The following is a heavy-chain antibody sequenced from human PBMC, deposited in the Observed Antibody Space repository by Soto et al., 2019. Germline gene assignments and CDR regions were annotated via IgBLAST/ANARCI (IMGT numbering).Heavy chain of an antibody. CDR3: AKGIGVQGGGSYGGV. Sequence: QVQLVESGGGVVQPGRSLRLSCAASGFTFSSYGMHWVRQAPGKGLEWVAVISYDGSNKYYADSVKGRFTISRDNSKNTLYLQMNSLRAEDTAVYYCAKGIGVQGGGSYGGVWGQGTLVTVSS. CDR1: GFTFSSYG. V-gene: IGHV3-30*18. J-gene: IGHJ4*02. CDR2: ISYDGSNK. D-gene: IGHD1-26*01.